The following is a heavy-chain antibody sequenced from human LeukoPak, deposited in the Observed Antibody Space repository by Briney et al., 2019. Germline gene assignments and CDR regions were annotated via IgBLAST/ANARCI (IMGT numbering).Heavy chain of an antibody. CDR3: ARNNRQGSSGPEFDY. J-gene: IGHJ4*02. CDR1: GGSISSYY. CDR2: IYYSGST. V-gene: IGHV4-59*08. D-gene: IGHD6-13*01. Sequence: SETLSLTCTVSGGSISSYYWSWIRQPPGKGLEWIGYIYYSGSTNYNPSLKSRVTISVDTSKNQFSLKLSSVTAADTAVYYCARNNRQGSSGPEFDYWGQGTLVTVSS.